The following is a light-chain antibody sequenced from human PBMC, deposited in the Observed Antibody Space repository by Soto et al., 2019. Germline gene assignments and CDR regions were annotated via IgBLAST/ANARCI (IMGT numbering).Light chain of an antibody. CDR2: AAC. CDR3: QQANSFPLT. CDR1: QTISSW. V-gene: IGKV1-12*01. J-gene: IGKJ4*01. Sequence: DIHMTQSPSTLSGSVGDRVNITCRASQTISSWLAWYQQKPGKAHKLLIYAACSLQSGVPYRFSGSGSGTDFTLNISSLHAEDLATYYCQQANSFPLTVGEGTKVDIK.